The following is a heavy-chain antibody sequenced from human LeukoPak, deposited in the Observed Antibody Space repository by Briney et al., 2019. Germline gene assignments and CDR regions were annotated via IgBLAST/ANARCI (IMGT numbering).Heavy chain of an antibody. D-gene: IGHD3-3*01. V-gene: IGHV4-59*01. J-gene: IGHJ3*02. CDR2: IHYSGST. CDR3: ARDRSITIFGVVHDAFDI. CDR1: GGSISSYY. Sequence: SETLSLTCTVSGGSISSYYWSWIRQPPGKGLEWIGYIHYSGSTNYNPSLKSRVTISVDTSKNQFSLKLSSVTAADTAVYYCARDRSITIFGVVHDAFDIWGQGTMVTVSS.